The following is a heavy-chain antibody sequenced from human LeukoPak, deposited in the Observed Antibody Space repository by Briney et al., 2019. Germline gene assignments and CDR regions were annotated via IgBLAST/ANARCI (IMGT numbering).Heavy chain of an antibody. CDR1: GFTFSSYA. V-gene: IGHV3-23*01. CDR3: ANKATTYYFWSGYPYFDY. CDR2: ISGSGGST. Sequence: GGSLRLSCAASGFTFSSYAMSWVRQAPGKGLEWVSAISGSGGSTYYADSVKGRFTISRDNSKNTLYLQMNSLRAEDTAVHYCANKATTYYFWSGYPYFDYWGQGTLVTVSS. J-gene: IGHJ4*02. D-gene: IGHD3-3*01.